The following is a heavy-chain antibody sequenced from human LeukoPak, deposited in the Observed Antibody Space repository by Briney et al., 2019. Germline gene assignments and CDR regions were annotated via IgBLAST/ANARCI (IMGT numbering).Heavy chain of an antibody. V-gene: IGHV4-31*03. Sequence: SQTLSLTCTVSGGPISSGGYYWSWIRQHRGKGLEWIGYIYYSGSTYYNPSLKSRVTISVDTSKNQFSLQLSSVTAADTAVYYCARDIMVRGVTAYYFDYWGQGTLVTVSS. CDR2: IYYSGST. CDR1: GGPISSGGYY. D-gene: IGHD3-10*01. CDR3: ARDIMVRGVTAYYFDY. J-gene: IGHJ4*02.